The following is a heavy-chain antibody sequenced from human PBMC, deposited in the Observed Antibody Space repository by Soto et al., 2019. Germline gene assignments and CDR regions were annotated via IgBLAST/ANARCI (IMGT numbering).Heavy chain of an antibody. CDR1: GFTFSGSD. Sequence: EVQLVESGGGLVQPGGSLKLSCAASGFTFSGSDMHWVRQASGKGLEWVGRIRSKANSYATAYAASVKGRFTISRDDSKNTAYLQMNCLTTEYTAVYYCTRHFGGYWGQGTLVTVSS. D-gene: IGHD3-16*01. CDR2: IRSKANSYAT. CDR3: TRHFGGY. J-gene: IGHJ4*02. V-gene: IGHV3-73*02.